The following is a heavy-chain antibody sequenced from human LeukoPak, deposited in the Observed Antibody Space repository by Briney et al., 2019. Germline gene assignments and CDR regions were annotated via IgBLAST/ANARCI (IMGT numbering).Heavy chain of an antibody. D-gene: IGHD2-2*01. CDR1: GFTFSSYG. V-gene: IGHV3-33*01. CDR3: ARDPRYCGTTGCCTYNWFDP. J-gene: IGHJ5*02. Sequence: PGRSLRLSCAASGFTFSSYGMHWVRQAPGKGLEWVAAIWYDGSNQYYEDSVKGRFTISRDNSRNTLYLQMNSLRADDTAVYYCARDPRYCGTTGCCTYNWFDPWGQGTLVTVSS. CDR2: IWYDGSNQ.